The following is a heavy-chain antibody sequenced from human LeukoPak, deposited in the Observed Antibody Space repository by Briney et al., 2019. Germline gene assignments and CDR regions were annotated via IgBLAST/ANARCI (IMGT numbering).Heavy chain of an antibody. CDR3: AKGSQDIQLWLLEFDY. Sequence: GGSLRLSCRASGFSLSSYAMHWVRQAPGKGPEWVALVSGDGSHRFYGDSVKGRFSISRDNSKNTLYLQLSGLRTDDTALYYCAKGSQDIQLWLLEFDYWGQGTLVTVSS. V-gene: IGHV3-30-3*01. CDR1: GFSLSSYA. CDR2: VSGDGSHR. D-gene: IGHD5-18*01. J-gene: IGHJ4*02.